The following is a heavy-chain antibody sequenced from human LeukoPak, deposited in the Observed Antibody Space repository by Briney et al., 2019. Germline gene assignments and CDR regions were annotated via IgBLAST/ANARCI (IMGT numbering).Heavy chain of an antibody. CDR1: GYTFTGYS. Sequence: ASVKVSCKASGYTFTGYSMHWVRQAPGQGLEWMGWINPNSGYTNYAQKFQGRVTMTRDTSISTAYMEVSRLRSDDTAVYYCASQRGYRSRTSCSPEGDFDYWGQGTLVTVSS. J-gene: IGHJ4*02. CDR3: ASQRGYRSRTSCSPEGDFDY. D-gene: IGHD2-2*01. V-gene: IGHV1-2*02. CDR2: INPNSGYT.